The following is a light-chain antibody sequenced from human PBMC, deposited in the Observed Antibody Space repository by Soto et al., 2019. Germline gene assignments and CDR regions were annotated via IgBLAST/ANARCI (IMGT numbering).Light chain of an antibody. J-gene: IGLJ3*02. Sequence: QSVLTQPPSASRTPGQRVSIACSGSRSNIGRNYVYWYQQLPGTAPKLLIQRNNERPSGVPDRFSGSKSGTSVSLAISGLRSEDEATYYCAAWDDTLNVQVFGGGTKLTVL. V-gene: IGLV1-47*01. CDR3: AAWDDTLNVQV. CDR1: RSNIGRNY. CDR2: RNN.